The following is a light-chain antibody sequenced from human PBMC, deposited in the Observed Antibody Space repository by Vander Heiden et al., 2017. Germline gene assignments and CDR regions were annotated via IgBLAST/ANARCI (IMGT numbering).Light chain of an antibody. CDR2: QHS. CDR3: QAGDSSTAV. J-gene: IGLJ2*01. V-gene: IGLV3-1*01. CDR1: KLGDKY. Sequence: SYALTQPPSVSVSPGQTASITCSGAKLGDKYACWYQQNPGQYLVMVIYQHSNRPAWIPERFSGSNSVNTATLTISVTYAVDEADYYWQAGDSSTAVFGGGTKLTVL.